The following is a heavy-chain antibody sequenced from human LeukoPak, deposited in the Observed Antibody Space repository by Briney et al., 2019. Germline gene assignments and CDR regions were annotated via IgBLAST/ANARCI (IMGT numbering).Heavy chain of an antibody. J-gene: IGHJ4*02. Sequence: GGSLRLSCAASGFTFSSYAMHWFRRAPGKGRKWVAVISYGGSNKYYADSVKGRFTISRDNSANTLYLQMNSLRVEDTAVYYCARGIVGVIPIDYWGQGTLVTVSS. CDR2: ISYGGSNK. CDR3: ARGIVGVIPIDY. V-gene: IGHV3-30*14. D-gene: IGHD1-26*01. CDR1: GFTFSSYA.